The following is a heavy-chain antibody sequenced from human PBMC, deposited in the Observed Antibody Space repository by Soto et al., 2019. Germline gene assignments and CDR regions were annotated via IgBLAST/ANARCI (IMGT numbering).Heavy chain of an antibody. Sequence: GASVKVSCKASGYTFTDNYIFWVRQAPGQGLEWMGWINSKSGATTSAQKFQGWVTMTRDTSINTAYMELSRLTSDDTAVYFCARAGYYGSAVLDYWGQGTLVTVSS. CDR3: ARAGYYGSAVLDY. D-gene: IGHD3-10*01. CDR2: INSKSGAT. J-gene: IGHJ4*02. V-gene: IGHV1-2*04. CDR1: GYTFTDNY.